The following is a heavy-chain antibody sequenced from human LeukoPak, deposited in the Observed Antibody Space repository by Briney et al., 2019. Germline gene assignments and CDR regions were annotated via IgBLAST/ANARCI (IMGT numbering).Heavy chain of an antibody. J-gene: IGHJ4*02. CDR2: IKQDGSEK. Sequence: GGSLRLSCAASGFTFTSYWISWVRQAPGKGLEWVANIKQDGSEKYYVDSLKGRFTISRDNAKNSLYLQMNSLRAEDTAVYYCARDYDYVFDYWGQGTLVTVSS. CDR1: GFTFTSYW. D-gene: IGHD3-16*01. V-gene: IGHV3-7*01. CDR3: ARDYDYVFDY.